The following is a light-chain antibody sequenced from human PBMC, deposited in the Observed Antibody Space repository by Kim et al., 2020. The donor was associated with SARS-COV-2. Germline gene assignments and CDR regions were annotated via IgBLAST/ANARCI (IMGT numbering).Light chain of an antibody. CDR2: SAS. J-gene: IGKJ1*01. CDR1: QIVSSN. Sequence: EIVMTQPPATLSVSPGERATLSCRDSQIVSSNLAWYQQKPGQAPRRLIHSASTRATGVPARFSGSGSGTEFTLSITSLQSEDFAVYYCQQCYEYPRTFGQRTKVDIK. CDR3: QQCYEYPRT. V-gene: IGKV3-15*01.